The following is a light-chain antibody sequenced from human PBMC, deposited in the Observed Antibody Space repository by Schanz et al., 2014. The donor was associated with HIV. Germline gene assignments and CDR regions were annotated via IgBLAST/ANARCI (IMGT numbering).Light chain of an antibody. Sequence: QSVLTQPPSASGTPGQRVTISCSGSSSNTGSNFVYWYQRPPGTPPKLLIYRNNQRPSGVPVRFSGSKSATSASLAISGLQSEDEADYYCVSWDGSLNGLLFGGGTKLTVL. CDR2: RNN. CDR3: VSWDGSLNGLL. CDR1: SSNTGSNF. V-gene: IGLV1-44*01. J-gene: IGLJ2*01.